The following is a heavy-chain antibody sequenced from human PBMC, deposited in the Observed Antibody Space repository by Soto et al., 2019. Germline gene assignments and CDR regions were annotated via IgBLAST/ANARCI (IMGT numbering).Heavy chain of an antibody. V-gene: IGHV3-23*01. D-gene: IGHD6-19*01. CDR2: ISGSGGST. J-gene: IGHJ6*02. CDR3: AKLSDGSGWYSNNGMDV. CDR1: GFTFSSYA. Sequence: EVQLLESGGGLVQPGGSLRLSCAASGFTFSSYAMSWVRQAPGKGLEWVSAISGSGGSTYYADSVKGRFTISRDNSKNTLNLQMNSLRDEDTAVYYCAKLSDGSGWYSNNGMDVWGQGTTVTVSS.